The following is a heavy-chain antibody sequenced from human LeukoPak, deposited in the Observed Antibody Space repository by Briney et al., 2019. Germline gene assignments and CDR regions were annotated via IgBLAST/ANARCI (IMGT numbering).Heavy chain of an antibody. CDR1: GGSISSGGYY. CDR3: TRGAGWLIDY. V-gene: IGHV4-30-2*01. J-gene: IGHJ4*02. CDR2: IYHSGST. Sequence: SETLSLTCTVSGGSISSGGYYWSWIRQPPGEGLEWIGYIYHSGSTYYNPSLKSRVTISADTSKNHFSLKLNSVTTADTAVYYCTRGAGWLIDYWGQGILVTVSS. D-gene: IGHD3-16*01.